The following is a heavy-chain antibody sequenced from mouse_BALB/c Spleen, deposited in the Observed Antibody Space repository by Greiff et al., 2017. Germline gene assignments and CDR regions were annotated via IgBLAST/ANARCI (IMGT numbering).Heavy chain of an antibody. CDR3: ARQELTVTRWFAY. CDR2: ISSGGSYT. D-gene: IGHD2-13*01. V-gene: IGHV5-6*01. J-gene: IGHJ3*01. CDR1: GFTFSSYG. Sequence: EVKVVESGGDLVKPGGSLKLSCAASGFTFSSYGMSWVRQTPDKRLEWVATISSGGSYTYYPDSVKGRFTISRDNAKNTLYLQMSSLKSEDTAMYYCARQELTVTRWFAYWGQGTLVTVSA.